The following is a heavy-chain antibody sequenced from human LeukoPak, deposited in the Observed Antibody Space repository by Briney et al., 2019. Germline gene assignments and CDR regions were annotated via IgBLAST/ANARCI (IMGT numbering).Heavy chain of an antibody. V-gene: IGHV3-7*01. J-gene: IGHJ3*02. D-gene: IGHD3-10*01. CDR1: GFTFSSYW. Sequence: GGSLRLSCAVSGFTFSSYWMSWGRQAAGKGLEWVANIKQDGSEKYYVDSGNGRFAISRDYAKNSLYLQMNSLRAEDTAVYYCARDRGTTSAFDIWGQGTMVTVSS. CDR2: IKQDGSEK. CDR3: ARDRGTTSAFDI.